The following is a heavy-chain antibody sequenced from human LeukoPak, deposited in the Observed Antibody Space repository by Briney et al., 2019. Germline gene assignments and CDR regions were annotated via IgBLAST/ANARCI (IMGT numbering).Heavy chain of an antibody. J-gene: IGHJ4*02. Sequence: GGSLRLSCVASGFTLNSYAMHWVRQAPGKGLEWVAIIWFDGTNKDYADSVKGRFTISRDNSKRTLYLQMNSLRAEDTAVYYCAKGGVSYTYYFDCWGQGTLVTVSS. V-gene: IGHV3-33*06. CDR1: GFTLNSYA. D-gene: IGHD2-8*01. CDR3: AKGGVSYTYYFDC. CDR2: IWFDGTNK.